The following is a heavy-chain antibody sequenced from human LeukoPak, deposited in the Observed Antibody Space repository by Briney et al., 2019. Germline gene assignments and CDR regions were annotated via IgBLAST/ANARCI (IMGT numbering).Heavy chain of an antibody. CDR2: VRGSGSGT. CDR1: GFTFSRFA. J-gene: IGHJ4*02. CDR3: AKEPATRWLATFDY. D-gene: IGHD6-19*01. Sequence: PGGSLRLSCAASGFTFSRFAMSWVRQAPGKGLEWVSTVRGSGSGTYYADSVKGRFTISRDNSKNTLYLQMNSLRAEDTAVYYCAKEPATRWLATFDYWGQGTLVTVSS. V-gene: IGHV3-23*01.